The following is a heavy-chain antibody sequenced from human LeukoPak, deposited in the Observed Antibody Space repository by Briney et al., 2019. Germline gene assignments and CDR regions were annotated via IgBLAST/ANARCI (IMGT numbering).Heavy chain of an antibody. Sequence: PGGSLRLSCAASGFTFSGHNINWVRQAPGKGLEWISFVSISSGTIYYADSVNGRFTISRDNAKNTLYLQMNSLRAEDTAVYYCARHSLRDYDILTGQLDYWGQGTLVTVSS. V-gene: IGHV3-48*04. CDR3: ARHSLRDYDILTGQLDY. CDR1: GFTFSGHN. CDR2: VSISSGTI. J-gene: IGHJ4*02. D-gene: IGHD3-9*01.